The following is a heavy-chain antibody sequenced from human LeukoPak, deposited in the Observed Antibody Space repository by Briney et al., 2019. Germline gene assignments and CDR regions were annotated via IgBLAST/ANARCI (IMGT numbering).Heavy chain of an antibody. D-gene: IGHD3-22*01. Sequence: SETLSLTCTVSGGSISSSSYYWGWIRQPPGKGLEWIGSIYYSGSTYYNPSLKSRVTISVDTSKNQFSLKLSSVTAADTAVYYCARHSYYYDSSGYYYGSSPLRKVYYYYYMDVWGKGTTVTISS. CDR3: ARHSYYYDSSGYYYGSSPLRKVYYYYYMDV. CDR1: GGSISSSSYY. CDR2: IYYSGST. J-gene: IGHJ6*03. V-gene: IGHV4-39*01.